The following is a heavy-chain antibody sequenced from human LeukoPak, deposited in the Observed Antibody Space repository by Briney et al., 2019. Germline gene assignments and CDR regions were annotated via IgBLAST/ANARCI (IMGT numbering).Heavy chain of an antibody. CDR2: IWYDGSNK. D-gene: IGHD2-15*01. CDR1: GFTFSSYG. Sequence: PGRSLRLSCAASGFTFSSYGMHWVRQAPGKGLEWVAVIWYDGSNKYYADSVKGRFTISRDNSKNTLYLQMNSLRAEDTAVYYCARDDPPFLADTPFDYWGQGTLVTVSS. V-gene: IGHV3-33*01. CDR3: ARDDPPFLADTPFDY. J-gene: IGHJ4*02.